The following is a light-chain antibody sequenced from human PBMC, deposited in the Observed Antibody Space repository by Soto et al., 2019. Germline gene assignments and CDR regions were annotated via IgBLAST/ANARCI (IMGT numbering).Light chain of an antibody. CDR3: QVWDSSSDHPGVV. CDR2: YDS. J-gene: IGLJ2*01. CDR1: NIGSKS. Sequence: SYELTQPPSVSVAPGKTARITCGGNNIGSKSVHWYQQKPGQAPVLVIYYDSDRPSGIPERFSGSNSGNTATLTISRDEAGDEADYYCQVWDSSSDHPGVVFGGGTKLTVL. V-gene: IGLV3-21*04.